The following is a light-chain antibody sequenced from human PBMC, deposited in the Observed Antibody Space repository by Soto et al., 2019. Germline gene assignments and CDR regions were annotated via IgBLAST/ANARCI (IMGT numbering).Light chain of an antibody. Sequence: EIVLTQSPGTLSLFPGERATLSCRASQSVRSAYLSWYQQKPGQAPTLLIYGASSMATGVPDRFSGSGSGTDFTLTIRRLEPEDFAVYYCQQYDGSPQTFGPGTKVEI. CDR1: QSVRSAY. CDR2: GAS. J-gene: IGKJ1*01. V-gene: IGKV3-20*01. CDR3: QQYDGSPQT.